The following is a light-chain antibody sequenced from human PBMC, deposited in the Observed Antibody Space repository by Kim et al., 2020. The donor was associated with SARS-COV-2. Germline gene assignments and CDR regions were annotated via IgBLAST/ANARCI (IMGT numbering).Light chain of an antibody. CDR2: AAS. CDR1: QSISSY. V-gene: IGKV1-8*01. CDR3: QQYYSYPRT. Sequence: SASTGDRATSTCRASQSISSYLAWYQQKPGKAPKLLIYAASTWESGVPARFSGSGSGTDFTLTISSLQSEDFAAYYCQQYYSYPRTFGQGTKLEI. J-gene: IGKJ2*02.